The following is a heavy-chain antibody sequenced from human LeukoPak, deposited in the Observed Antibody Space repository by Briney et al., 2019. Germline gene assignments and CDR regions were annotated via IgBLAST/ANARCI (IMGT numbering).Heavy chain of an antibody. Sequence: GESLTISCTASGYSFTNYWIAWVRQMPGAGLEWLGTTYPGDSDARYSPAFQGQFTLSVDRSTSTAYLQWPGLKASDTAMYYCARPYSTGIRDAYDMWGQGTMVIVSS. CDR1: GYSFTNYW. D-gene: IGHD2/OR15-2a*01. CDR2: TYPGDSDA. J-gene: IGHJ3*02. CDR3: ARPYSTGIRDAYDM. V-gene: IGHV5-51*01.